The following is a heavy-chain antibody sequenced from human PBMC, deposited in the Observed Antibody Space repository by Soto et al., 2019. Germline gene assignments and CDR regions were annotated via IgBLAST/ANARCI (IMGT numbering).Heavy chain of an antibody. V-gene: IGHV1-3*01. CDR2: INAGNGAT. J-gene: IGHJ4*02. D-gene: IGHD1-26*01. Sequence: ASVKVSCKASGYTFTSYAMHWVRQAPGQRLEWMGWINAGNGATRYAQKFQGRVTMTRDMSITTVYMELNNLSPDDTAVYYCGRGRSGQIVVFYWGQGTPVTVSS. CDR3: GRGRSGQIVVFY. CDR1: GYTFTSYA.